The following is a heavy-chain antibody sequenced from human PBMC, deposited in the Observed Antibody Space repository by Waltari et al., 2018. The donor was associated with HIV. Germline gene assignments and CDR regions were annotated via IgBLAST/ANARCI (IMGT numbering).Heavy chain of an antibody. CDR1: GFTFSNFA. V-gene: IGHV3-33*01. J-gene: IGHJ4*02. CDR2: IWYDGDKK. D-gene: IGHD3-22*01. Sequence: QVQLVESGGGVVQPGRSLRLSCAASGFTFSNFAMHWVRQAPGRGLEWVAVIWYDGDKKYYADCVKGRFTISRDNSKNTLYLQMNSLRVEDTAVYYCARGGYYYDISGYYHYWGQGTLVTVSS. CDR3: ARGGYYYDISGYYHY.